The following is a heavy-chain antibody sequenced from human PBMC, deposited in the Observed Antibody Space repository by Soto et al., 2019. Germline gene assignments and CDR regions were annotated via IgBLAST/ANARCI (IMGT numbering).Heavy chain of an antibody. Sequence: GALRRSVAASGFTFSSYGLPRVRQAPGKGLEWVAVISYDGSNKYYADSVKGRFTISRDNSKNTLYLQMNSLRAEDTAVYYCARARVAVAGTIDYWGQGTLVTVSS. V-gene: IGHV3-30-3*01. CDR3: ARARVAVAGTIDY. J-gene: IGHJ4*02. D-gene: IGHD6-19*01. CDR1: GFTFSSYG. CDR2: ISYDGSNK.